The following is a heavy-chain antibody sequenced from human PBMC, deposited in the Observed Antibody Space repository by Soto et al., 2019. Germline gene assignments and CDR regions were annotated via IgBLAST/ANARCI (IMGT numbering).Heavy chain of an antibody. V-gene: IGHV1-2*04. Sequence: GASVKVSCKASGYTFTGYYMHWVRQAPGQGLEWMGWINPNSGGTNYAQKFQGWVTMTRDTSISTAYMELSRLRSDDTAVYYCARGASGVVNYYYYYGMDVWGQGTTVTVSS. D-gene: IGHD3-3*01. J-gene: IGHJ6*02. CDR2: INPNSGGT. CDR1: GYTFTGYY. CDR3: ARGASGVVNYYYYYGMDV.